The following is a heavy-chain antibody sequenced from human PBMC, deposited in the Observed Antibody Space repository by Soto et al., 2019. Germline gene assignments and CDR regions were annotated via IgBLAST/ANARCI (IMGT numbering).Heavy chain of an antibody. CDR3: AKGASGDWCYMDV. V-gene: IGHV3-23*01. CDR2: ITNSGDRT. D-gene: IGHD2-21*02. Sequence: EVQLLESGGGLVQPGGSLRLSCAASGFTFGSYAMTWGRQAPGKGLEWVASITNSGDRTEYAFFVEGRFTISRDNSNNLLYLEMNTRGAEDGAFYCCAKGASGDWCYMDVWGRGTTVTVSS. J-gene: IGHJ6*03. CDR1: GFTFGSYA.